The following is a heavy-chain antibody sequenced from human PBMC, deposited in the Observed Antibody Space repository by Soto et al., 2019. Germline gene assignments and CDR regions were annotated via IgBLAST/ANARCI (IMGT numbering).Heavy chain of an antibody. CDR2: ISYDGSNK. D-gene: IGHD1-26*01. V-gene: IGHV3-30-3*01. Sequence: RLSCAASGFTFSSYAMHWVRQAPGKGLEWVAVISYDGSNKYYADSVKGRFTISRDNSKNTLYLQMNSLRAEDTAVYYCAREVDGSYSGDTNWFDPWGQGTLVTVSS. CDR1: GFTFSSYA. J-gene: IGHJ5*02. CDR3: AREVDGSYSGDTNWFDP.